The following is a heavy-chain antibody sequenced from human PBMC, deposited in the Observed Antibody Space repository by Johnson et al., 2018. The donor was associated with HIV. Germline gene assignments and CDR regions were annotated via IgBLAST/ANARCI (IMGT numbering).Heavy chain of an antibody. CDR2: IKQGGSEK. D-gene: IGHD6-6*01. CDR1: GFTFDNFW. CDR3: ARDRRARLPLYAFDI. Sequence: VQLVESGGGLVQPGGSLRLSCAVSGFTFDNFWMTWVRQAPGKGLEWVANIKQGGSEKYYVDSVKGRFTISRDNAKNSLYLQMNSLRAEDTAVYYCARDRRARLPLYAFDIWGQGTMVTVSS. V-gene: IGHV3-7*01. J-gene: IGHJ3*02.